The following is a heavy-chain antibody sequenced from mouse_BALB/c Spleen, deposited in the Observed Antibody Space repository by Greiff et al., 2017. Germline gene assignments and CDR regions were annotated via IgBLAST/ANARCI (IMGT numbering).Heavy chain of an antibody. CDR1: GFTFSSYA. D-gene: IGHD2-3*01. CDR3: ARGGGYSFYWYFDV. CDR2: ISSGGST. V-gene: IGHV5-6-5*01. Sequence: EVKLMESGGGLVKPGGSLKLSCAASGFTFSSYAMSWVRQTPEKRLEWVASISSGGSTYYPDSVKGRFTISRDNARNILYLQMSSLRSEDTAMYYCARGGGYSFYWYFDVWGAGTTVTVSS. J-gene: IGHJ1*01.